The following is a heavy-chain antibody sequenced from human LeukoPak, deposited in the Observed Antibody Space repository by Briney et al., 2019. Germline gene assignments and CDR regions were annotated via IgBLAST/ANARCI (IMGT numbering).Heavy chain of an antibody. CDR1: GFTFSSYA. D-gene: IGHD3-22*01. Sequence: PGGSLRLSCAASGFTFSSYAMHWVRQAPGKGLEYVSVISSNGGNIYYANSVKGRFTISRDNSKNTVYLQMETLRVEDTAVYYCASPSDSYDTSGYYYWGQGTLVTVSS. V-gene: IGHV3-64*01. CDR3: ASPSDSYDTSGYYY. J-gene: IGHJ4*02. CDR2: ISSNGGNI.